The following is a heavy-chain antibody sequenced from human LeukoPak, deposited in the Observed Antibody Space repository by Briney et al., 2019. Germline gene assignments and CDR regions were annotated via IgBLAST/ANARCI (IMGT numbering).Heavy chain of an antibody. V-gene: IGHV3-30*18. CDR2: ISYDGSNK. CDR3: AKGSFKSY. CDR1: GFTFSSYG. J-gene: IGHJ4*02. D-gene: IGHD2/OR15-2a*01. Sequence: GGSLRLSCAASGFTFSSYGMHWVRQAPGKGLEWVAVISYDGSNKYYADSVKGRFTISRDNSKNTLYLQMNSLRAEDTAVYYCAKGSFKSYWGQGTLVTVSS.